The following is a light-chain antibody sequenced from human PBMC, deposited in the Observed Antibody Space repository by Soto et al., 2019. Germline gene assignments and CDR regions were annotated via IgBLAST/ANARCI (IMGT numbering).Light chain of an antibody. Sequence: AIQMTQSPSSLSASVGDRVTITCRASQGIRNDLGWYQQKPGKAPKLLIYAASSLQSGVPARFSGSGSGTDCTLTISSLQPEDFATYYCLQDYNYPTFGQGTKVEIK. CDR1: QGIRND. J-gene: IGKJ1*01. CDR2: AAS. V-gene: IGKV1-6*01. CDR3: LQDYNYPT.